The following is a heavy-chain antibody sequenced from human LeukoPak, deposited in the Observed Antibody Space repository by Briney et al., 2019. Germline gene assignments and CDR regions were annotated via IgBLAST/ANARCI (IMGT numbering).Heavy chain of an antibody. CDR2: INPNSGST. J-gene: IGHJ4*02. CDR3: AREYGTGGLDY. V-gene: IGHV1-46*01. Sequence: GASLKVSCKASGNTFTTAQMHWVRQSPGQGLEWMAIINPNSGSTSYAQKFQGRVTMTRDTSTGTVYMELSSLRSEDTALYYCAREYGTGGLDYWGQGTLVTVSS. D-gene: IGHD2-8*02. CDR1: GNTFTTAQ.